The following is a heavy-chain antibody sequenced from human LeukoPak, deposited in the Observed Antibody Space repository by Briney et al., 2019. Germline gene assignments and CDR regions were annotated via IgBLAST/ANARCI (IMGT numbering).Heavy chain of an antibody. Sequence: GRSLRLSCAASGFTFSSYAMSWVRQAPGKGLEWVSAINDSGGSTYYADSVKGRFTISRDNSKNTLYLQMNSLRAEDTAVYYCAKPAISSRGWYYDYWGQGTLVTVSS. V-gene: IGHV3-23*01. J-gene: IGHJ4*02. CDR2: INDSGGST. CDR3: AKPAISSRGWYYDY. D-gene: IGHD6-19*01. CDR1: GFTFSSYA.